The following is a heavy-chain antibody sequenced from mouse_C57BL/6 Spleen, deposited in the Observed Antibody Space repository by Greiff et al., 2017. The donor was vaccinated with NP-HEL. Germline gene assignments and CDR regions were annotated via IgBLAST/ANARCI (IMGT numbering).Heavy chain of an antibody. CDR1: GYTFTSYW. D-gene: IGHD2-3*01. CDR2: IYPGSGST. Sequence: VQLQQPGAELVKPGASVKMSCKASGYTFTSYWITWVKQRPGQGLEWIGDIYPGSGSTNYNEKFKSKATLTVDTSSNTAYMQLSSLTSEDSAVYYCARANDGYYEGWFAYWGQGTLVTVSA. V-gene: IGHV1-55*01. CDR3: ARANDGYYEGWFAY. J-gene: IGHJ3*01.